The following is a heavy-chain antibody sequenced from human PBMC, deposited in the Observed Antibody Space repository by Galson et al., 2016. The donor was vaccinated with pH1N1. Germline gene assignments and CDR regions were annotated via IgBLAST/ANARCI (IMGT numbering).Heavy chain of an antibody. D-gene: IGHD3-3*01. V-gene: IGHV4-61*02. J-gene: IGHJ4*02. CDR2: IYTSGST. CDR3: ARQGPITYYDFWSGYSIDY. CDR1: GGSISSGSYY. Sequence: TLSLTCTVSGGSISSGSYYWSWIRQPAGKGLEWIGRIYTSGSTNYNPSLKSRVTISVDTSKNQFALKLSSVTAADTAVYYCARQGPITYYDFWSGYSIDYWGQGTLVTVSS.